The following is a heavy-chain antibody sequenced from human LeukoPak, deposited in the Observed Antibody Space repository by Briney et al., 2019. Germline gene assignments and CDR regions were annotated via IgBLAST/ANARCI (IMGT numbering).Heavy chain of an antibody. CDR3: AKDPPTAPGYYMDV. D-gene: IGHD5-18*01. Sequence: PGGSLRLSCAASGFTFSSYGMHWVRQAPGKGLEWVAFIRYDGSNKYYADSVKGRFTISRDNSKNTLYLQMNSLRAEDTAVYYCAKDPPTAPGYYMDVWGKGTTVTVSS. CDR1: GFTFSSYG. V-gene: IGHV3-30*02. J-gene: IGHJ6*03. CDR2: IRYDGSNK.